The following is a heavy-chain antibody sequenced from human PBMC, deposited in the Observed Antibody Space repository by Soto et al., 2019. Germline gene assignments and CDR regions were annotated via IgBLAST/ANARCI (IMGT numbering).Heavy chain of an antibody. CDR2: ISYTGSA. CDR3: SRDSSGYYPFDY. Sequence: SETLSLTCTVSGGSMRSYSWSWFRRPPGGRLELIGCISYTGSADCSPSLKSRISMSVDTSKNQFSLKLNSVTAADTAVYYCSRDSSGYYPFDYWGQGTLVTVSS. D-gene: IGHD3-22*01. J-gene: IGHJ4*02. V-gene: IGHV4-59*01. CDR1: GGSMRSYS.